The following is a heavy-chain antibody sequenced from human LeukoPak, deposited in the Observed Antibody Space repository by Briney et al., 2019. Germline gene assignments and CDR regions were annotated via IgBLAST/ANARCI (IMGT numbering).Heavy chain of an antibody. CDR3: ARMGRSSGPFQH. J-gene: IGHJ1*01. CDR2: IYTSGST. Sequence: PSETLSLTCTVSGGSIINYYWSWIRQPAGKGLEWIGRIYTSGSTNYNPSLKSRVTMSVDTSTNQFSLKLSSVTAADTAVYYCARMGRSSGPFQHWGQGTLVTVSS. D-gene: IGHD6-25*01. CDR1: GGSIINYY. V-gene: IGHV4-4*07.